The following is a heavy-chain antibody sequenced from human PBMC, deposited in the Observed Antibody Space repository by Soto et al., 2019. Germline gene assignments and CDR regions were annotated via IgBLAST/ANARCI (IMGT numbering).Heavy chain of an antibody. CDR1: GFTFSSYG. CDR2: ISYDGSNK. Sequence: GGSLRLSCAASGFTFSSYGMHWVRQAPGKGLEWVAVISYDGSNKYYADSVKGRFTISRDNSKNTLYLQMNSLGAEDTAVYYCAKEQYSSGWYVYWGQGTLVTVSS. D-gene: IGHD6-19*01. V-gene: IGHV3-30*18. CDR3: AKEQYSSGWYVY. J-gene: IGHJ4*02.